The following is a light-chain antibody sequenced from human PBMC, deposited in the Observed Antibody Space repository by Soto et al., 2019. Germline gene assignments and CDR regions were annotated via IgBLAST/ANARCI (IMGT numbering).Light chain of an antibody. V-gene: IGLV2-11*01. CDR2: DVS. CDR3: CSYAGSYTVV. CDR1: SSDVGGYNY. J-gene: IGLJ2*01. Sequence: QSVLTQPRSVSGSPGQSVTISCTGTSSDVGGYNYVSWYQQHPGKAPKLMIYDVSKRPSGVPDRFSGSKSSNTASLTISGLQAEDEADYYCCSYAGSYTVVFGGGTQLTVL.